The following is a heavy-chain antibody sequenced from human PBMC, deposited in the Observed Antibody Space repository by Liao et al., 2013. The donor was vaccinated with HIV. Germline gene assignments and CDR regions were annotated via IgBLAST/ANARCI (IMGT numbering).Heavy chain of an antibody. CDR2: IDHSGTT. V-gene: IGHV4-34*02. Sequence: QVQLQQWGAGLLKPSETLSLTCAVYGGSFSGYVWTWIRQLPGKGLEWIGEIDHSGTTNYNPSLRSRVSMSVDTSKNQFSLKLSSVTAADTAVYYCARGRKGITIFGVSKAPYYFDYWGQGTLVTVSS. CDR3: ARGRKGITIFGVSKAPYYFDY. J-gene: IGHJ4*02. CDR1: GGSFSGYV. D-gene: IGHD3-3*01.